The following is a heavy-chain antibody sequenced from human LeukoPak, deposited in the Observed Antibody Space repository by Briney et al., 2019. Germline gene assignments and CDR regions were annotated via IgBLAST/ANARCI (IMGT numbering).Heavy chain of an antibody. J-gene: IGHJ5*02. CDR2: ISYDGSNK. D-gene: IGHD6-13*01. CDR1: GFTFSSYA. CDR3: AKGTHSSSWHWYDP. Sequence: GGSLRLSCAASGFTFSSYAMHWVRQAPGKGLEWVAVISYDGSNKYYADSVKGRFTISRDNAKNSLYLQMSSLRAEDTAVYYCAKGTHSSSWHWYDPWGQGTLVTVST. V-gene: IGHV3-30-3*01.